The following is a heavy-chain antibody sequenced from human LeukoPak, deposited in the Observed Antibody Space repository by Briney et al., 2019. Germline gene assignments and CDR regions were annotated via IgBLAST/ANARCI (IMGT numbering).Heavy chain of an antibody. J-gene: IGHJ4*02. V-gene: IGHV3-74*01. D-gene: IGHD6-6*01. CDR1: GFTFSPYW. Sequence: PGGSLRLSCAASGFTFSPYWMHWVRHVPGKGLLWVSRINSDGTATWYADSVKGRFTVSRDNARNTLSLQMNSLRAEDTALYYCVPTPSWFDYWGQGTLVTVSS. CDR2: INSDGTAT. CDR3: VPTPSWFDY.